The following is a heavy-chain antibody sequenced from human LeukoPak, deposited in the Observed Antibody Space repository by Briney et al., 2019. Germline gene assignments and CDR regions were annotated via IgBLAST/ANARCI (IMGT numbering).Heavy chain of an antibody. CDR2: ISSSGSTI. Sequence: GGSLRLSCAASGFTFRDYEMNWVRQAPGKGLEWVSYISSSGSTIYYADSVKGRFTISRDNAKNSLYLQMNSLRAEDTAVYYCARDRMVRGVISSPDYWGQGTLVTVSS. CDR3: ARDRMVRGVISSPDY. V-gene: IGHV3-48*03. CDR1: GFTFRDYE. D-gene: IGHD3-10*01. J-gene: IGHJ4*02.